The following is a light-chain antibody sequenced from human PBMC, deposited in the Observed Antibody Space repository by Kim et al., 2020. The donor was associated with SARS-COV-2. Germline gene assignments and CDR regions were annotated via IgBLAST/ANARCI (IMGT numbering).Light chain of an antibody. Sequence: GDRVTITCRASQDIRNDLGWYQQNPGRAPKRLIYGASSLQSGVPSRFSGSGSGTEFTLTIRSLQPEDFATYFCLQHNTYPITFGQATRL. CDR1: QDIRND. J-gene: IGKJ5*01. CDR3: LQHNTYPIT. V-gene: IGKV1-17*01. CDR2: GAS.